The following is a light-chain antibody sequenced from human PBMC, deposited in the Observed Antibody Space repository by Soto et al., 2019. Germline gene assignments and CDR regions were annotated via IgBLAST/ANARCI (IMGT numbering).Light chain of an antibody. V-gene: IGKV3-15*01. CDR3: QQRSNWPPEIT. CDR1: QSVSSN. J-gene: IGKJ5*01. CDR2: GAS. Sequence: EIGMTQSPATLSVSPGERATFSCRASQSVSSNLAWYQQKPGQAPRLLIYGASIRATGIPARFSGSGSGTEFTLTISSLQSEDFAVYYCQQRSNWPPEITFGQGTRLEIK.